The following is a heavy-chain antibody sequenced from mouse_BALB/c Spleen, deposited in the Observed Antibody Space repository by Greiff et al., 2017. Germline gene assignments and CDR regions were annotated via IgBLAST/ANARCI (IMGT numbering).Heavy chain of an antibody. J-gene: IGHJ4*01. Sequence: VQLQQSGAELARPGASVKLSCKASGYTFTSYWMQWVKQRPGQGLEWIGAIYPGDGDTRYTQKFKGKATLTADKSSSTAYMQLSSLASEDSAVYYCAIGKYYAMDYWGQGTSVTVSS. CDR3: AIGKYYAMDY. CDR1: GYTFTSYW. CDR2: IYPGDGDT. D-gene: IGHD1-1*01. V-gene: IGHV1-87*01.